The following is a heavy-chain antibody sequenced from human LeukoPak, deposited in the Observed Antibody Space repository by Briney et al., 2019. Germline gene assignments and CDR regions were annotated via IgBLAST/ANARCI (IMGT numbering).Heavy chain of an antibody. D-gene: IGHD3-22*01. Sequence: GESLKISCKGSGYSFTSYWIDWVRQMPGKGLEWMGIIYPGDSDTRYSPSFQGQVTISADKSISTAYLQWSSLKASDTAMYYCARPTYYYDSSGYFDYFDYWGQGTLVTVSS. CDR1: GYSFTSYW. V-gene: IGHV5-51*01. CDR3: ARPTYYYDSSGYFDYFDY. J-gene: IGHJ4*02. CDR2: IYPGDSDT.